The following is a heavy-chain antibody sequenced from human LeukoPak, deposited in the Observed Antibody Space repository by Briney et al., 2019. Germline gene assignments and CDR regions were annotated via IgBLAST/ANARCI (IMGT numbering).Heavy chain of an antibody. J-gene: IGHJ4*02. V-gene: IGHV4-59*08. CDR1: GGSISSYY. CDR2: IYYSGST. Sequence: PSETLSLTCTVSGGSISSYYWSWIRQPPGKGLEWSGHIYYSGSTNYNPSLKSRVTISVDTSKNQFSLKLSSVTAADTAVYYCARRGVTTSPFDYWGQGTLVTVSS. CDR3: ARRGVTTSPFDY. D-gene: IGHD4-17*01.